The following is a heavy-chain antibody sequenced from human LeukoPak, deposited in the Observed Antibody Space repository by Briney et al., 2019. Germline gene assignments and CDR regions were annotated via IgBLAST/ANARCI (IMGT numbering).Heavy chain of an antibody. Sequence: SETLSLTCTVSGGSISSYYWSWIRQPPGKGLEWIGYIYYSGSTNYNPSLKSRVTISVDTSKNQFSLKLSSVTAADTAVYYCARSVGSERDFDNWGQGTLVTVSS. CDR2: IYYSGST. V-gene: IGHV4-59*01. CDR1: GGSISSYY. CDR3: ARSVGSERDFDN. J-gene: IGHJ4*02. D-gene: IGHD1-26*01.